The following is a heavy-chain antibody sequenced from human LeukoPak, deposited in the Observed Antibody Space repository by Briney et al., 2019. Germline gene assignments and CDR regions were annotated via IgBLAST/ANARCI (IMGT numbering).Heavy chain of an antibody. Sequence: GGSLRLSCAASGFTFSNAWMSWVRQAPGKGLEWVGRIKSKTDGGTTDYAAPVKGRFTISRDDSKNTLYLQMNSLKTEDTAVYYCTTGLGLAARPDNPKEQYYYYYYYMDVWGKGTTVTVSS. V-gene: IGHV3-15*01. CDR2: IKSKTDGGTT. D-gene: IGHD6-6*01. J-gene: IGHJ6*03. CDR1: GFTFSNAW. CDR3: TTGLGLAARPDNPKEQYYYYYYYMDV.